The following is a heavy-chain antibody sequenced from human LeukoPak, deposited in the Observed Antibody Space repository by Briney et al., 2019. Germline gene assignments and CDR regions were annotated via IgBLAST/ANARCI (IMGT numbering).Heavy chain of an antibody. Sequence: PGGSLRLSCAASGFTFSSYSMIWVRQAPGKGLEWVSSVSSSSNYIYYADSVKGRFTISRDNAESSLYLQLNSRRAEDTAVYYCARDVARNYYYYGMDVWGQGTTVTVSS. D-gene: IGHD2-15*01. V-gene: IGHV3-21*04. CDR2: VSSSSNYI. CDR3: ARDVARNYYYYGMDV. CDR1: GFTFSSYS. J-gene: IGHJ6*02.